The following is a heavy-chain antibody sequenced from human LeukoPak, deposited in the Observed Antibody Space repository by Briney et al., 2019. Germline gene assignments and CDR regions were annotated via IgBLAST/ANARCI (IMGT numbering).Heavy chain of an antibody. CDR3: ARDLSGGSSWPYYFDY. Sequence: GASVKVSCKASGYTFTGYYMHWVRQAPGQGLEWMGWINPNSGGTNYAQKFQGRVTMTRDTSISTAYMELSRLRSDDTAVYYCARDLSGGSSWPYYFDYWGQGTLVTVSS. CDR2: INPNSGGT. CDR1: GYTFTGYY. J-gene: IGHJ4*02. D-gene: IGHD6-13*01. V-gene: IGHV1-2*02.